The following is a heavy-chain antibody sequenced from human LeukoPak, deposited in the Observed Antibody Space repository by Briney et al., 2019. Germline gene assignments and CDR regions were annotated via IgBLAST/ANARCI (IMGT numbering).Heavy chain of an antibody. D-gene: IGHD6-13*01. CDR3: ARGRIAAAGTFSYYFDY. Sequence: GRSLRLSCAASGFTFSSYGMHWVRQAPGKGLEWVAVIWYDGSNKYYADSVKGRFTISRDNSKNTLYLQMNSLRAEDTAVYYCARGRIAAAGTFSYYFDYWGQGTLVTVSS. J-gene: IGHJ4*02. V-gene: IGHV3-33*01. CDR2: IWYDGSNK. CDR1: GFTFSSYG.